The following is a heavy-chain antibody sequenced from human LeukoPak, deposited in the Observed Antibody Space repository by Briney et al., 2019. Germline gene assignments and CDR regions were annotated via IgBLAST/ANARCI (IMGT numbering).Heavy chain of an antibody. J-gene: IGHJ6*04. CDR3: ARRRGYSSPWHQSSSYGLDV. Sequence: PSETLSLTCAVYGGSFSDYYWSWIRQSPGKGLEWNGEINHSGSTSYNPSLTSRVTMSLDTSTHQSSLTLTSVTAADAALYYSARRRGYSSPWHQSSSYGLDVWGEGTTVTVSS. D-gene: IGHD6-13*01. CDR2: INHSGST. CDR1: GGSFSDYY. V-gene: IGHV4-34*01.